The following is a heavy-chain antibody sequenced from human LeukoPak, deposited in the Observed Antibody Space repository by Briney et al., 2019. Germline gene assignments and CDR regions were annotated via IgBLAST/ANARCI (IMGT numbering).Heavy chain of an antibody. CDR2: LYHSGST. Sequence: SETLSLTCTVSGYSISSGYYWGWIRQPPGKGLEWIGILYHSGSTNYNPSLKSRFTISVDTSKNKFSLKMSSVTAADTAVYYGARTTESYYRSGYWVYYFDFWGQGTLVTVSS. V-gene: IGHV4-38-2*02. D-gene: IGHD3-22*01. J-gene: IGHJ4*02. CDR3: ARTTESYYRSGYWVYYFDF. CDR1: GYSISSGYY.